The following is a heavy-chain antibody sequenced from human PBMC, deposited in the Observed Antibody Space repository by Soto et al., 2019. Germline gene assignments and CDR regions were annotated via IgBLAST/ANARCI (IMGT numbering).Heavy chain of an antibody. CDR3: AKDLQTLPDTSYFDY. Sequence: RRLSCAASGFTFSSYAMSWVRQAPGKGLEWVSAISGSGGSTYYADSVKGRFTISRDNSKNTLYLQMNSLRAEDTAVYYCAKDLQTLPDTSYFDYWGQGTLVTVSS. CDR1: GFTFSSYA. D-gene: IGHD2-15*01. V-gene: IGHV3-23*01. CDR2: ISGSGGST. J-gene: IGHJ4*02.